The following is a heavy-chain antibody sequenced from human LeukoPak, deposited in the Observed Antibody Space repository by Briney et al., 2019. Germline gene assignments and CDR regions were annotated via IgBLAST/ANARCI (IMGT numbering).Heavy chain of an antibody. D-gene: IGHD3-16*01. CDR2: IYTSGST. CDR1: GGSISSGSYY. Sequence: PSQTLSLTCTVSGGSISSGSYYWSWIRQPAGKGLEWIGRIYTSGSTNYNPSLKSRVTISVDTSKNQFSLKLSSVTAADTAVYYCAKYDPGESGFDYWGQGTLVTVSS. V-gene: IGHV4-61*02. J-gene: IGHJ4*02. CDR3: AKYDPGESGFDY.